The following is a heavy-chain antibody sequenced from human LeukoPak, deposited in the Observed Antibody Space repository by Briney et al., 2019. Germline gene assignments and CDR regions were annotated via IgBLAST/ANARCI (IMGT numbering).Heavy chain of an antibody. CDR3: ARATRDGYNSYYFDY. CDR1: GFTFSSYS. CDR2: ISSSSSYI. D-gene: IGHD5-24*01. V-gene: IGHV3-21*01. J-gene: IGHJ4*02. Sequence: GGSLRLSCAASGFTFSSYSMNWVRQAPGKGLEWVSSISSSSSYIYYADSVKGRFTISRDNAKNSLYLQMNSLRAEDTAVYYCARATRDGYNSYYFDYWGQGTLVTVSS.